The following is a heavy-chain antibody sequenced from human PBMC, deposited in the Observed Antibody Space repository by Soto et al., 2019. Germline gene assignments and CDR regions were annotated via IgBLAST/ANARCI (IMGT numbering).Heavy chain of an antibody. CDR2: IYYAGKT. CDR3: ARHEGHTYGAPSGAFDV. Sequence: SETLSLTCTVSGDSISGRRDYWGWIRQPPGKALEWIGDIYYAGKTKYNPSLKSRVTISIDTSKRQFSLKVTSVSDADTALYYCARHEGHTYGAPSGAFDVWGRGTMVT. D-gene: IGHD5-18*01. V-gene: IGHV4-39*01. CDR1: GDSISGRRDY. J-gene: IGHJ3*01.